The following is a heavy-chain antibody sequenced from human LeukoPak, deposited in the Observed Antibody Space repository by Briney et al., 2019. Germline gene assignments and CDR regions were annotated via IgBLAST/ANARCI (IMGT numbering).Heavy chain of an antibody. D-gene: IGHD3-22*01. J-gene: IGHJ4*02. Sequence: GGSLRLSCAASGFTFSSSLMHWVRQAPGKGLVWVSRINSDGSSTSYADSVKGRFTISRDNAKNTLYLQMNSLRAEDTAVYYCARVMYYYDSSGYFDYWGQGTLVTVSS. CDR1: GFTFSSSL. CDR3: ARVMYYYDSSGYFDY. CDR2: INSDGSST. V-gene: IGHV3-74*01.